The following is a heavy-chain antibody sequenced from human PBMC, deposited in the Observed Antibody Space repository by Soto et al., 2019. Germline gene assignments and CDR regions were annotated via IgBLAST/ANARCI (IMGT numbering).Heavy chain of an antibody. CDR3: ARSEVPRSSWHFYYYYGMDV. J-gene: IGHJ6*04. CDR1: GFTFSSYG. Sequence: GGSLRLSCAASGFTFSSYGMHWVRQAPGKGLEWVAVIWYDGSNKYYADSVKGRFTISRDNSKNTLYLQMNSLRAEDTAVYYCARSEVPRSSWHFYYYYGMDVWGEGTTVTVYS. CDR2: IWYDGSNK. D-gene: IGHD6-13*01. V-gene: IGHV3-33*01.